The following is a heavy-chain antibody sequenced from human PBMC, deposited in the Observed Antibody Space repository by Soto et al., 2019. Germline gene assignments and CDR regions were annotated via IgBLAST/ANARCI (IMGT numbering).Heavy chain of an antibody. CDR3: ARHDYGDYIFDY. D-gene: IGHD4-17*01. CDR1: GGSNSNYY. CDR2: GSA. V-gene: IGHV4-59*08. J-gene: IGHJ4*02. Sequence: SETLSLTCTVSGGSNSNYYWSWIRQPPGKGLEWIGGSANYNPSLKSRVTISIDTSKNQFSLKLSSVTAADTAVYYCARHDYGDYIFDYWGQGTLVTVSS.